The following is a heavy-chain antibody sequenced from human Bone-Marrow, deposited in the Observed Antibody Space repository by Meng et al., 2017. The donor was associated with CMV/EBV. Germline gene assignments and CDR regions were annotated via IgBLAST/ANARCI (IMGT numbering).Heavy chain of an antibody. V-gene: IGHV1-2*02. CDR1: GYTFTGYY. Sequence: ASVKVSCKASGYTFTGYYMHWVRQAPGQGLEWMGWINPNSGGTNYAQKFQGRVTMTRETSISTAYMELSRLRSDDTDVYYCATISKGYYYYGMDVWGQGTTVTVSS. J-gene: IGHJ6*02. CDR2: INPNSGGT. CDR3: ATISKGYYYYGMDV. D-gene: IGHD3-9*01.